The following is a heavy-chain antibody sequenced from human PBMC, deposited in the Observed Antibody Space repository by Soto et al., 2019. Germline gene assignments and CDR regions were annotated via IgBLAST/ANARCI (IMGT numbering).Heavy chain of an antibody. V-gene: IGHV3-48*02. CDR3: ARDRQYYDSRGFSPVFHFDN. D-gene: IGHD3-22*01. CDR1: GFTFSKYS. CDR2: ISSSGVTR. J-gene: IGHJ4*02. Sequence: GGSLRLSCEASGFTFSKYSMNWVRQAPGKGLEWVSYISSSGVTRYYADSVKGRFNVSRDNAKNSLFLQINSLRDEDTAVYYCARDRQYYDSRGFSPVFHFDNWGQGTLVTVSS.